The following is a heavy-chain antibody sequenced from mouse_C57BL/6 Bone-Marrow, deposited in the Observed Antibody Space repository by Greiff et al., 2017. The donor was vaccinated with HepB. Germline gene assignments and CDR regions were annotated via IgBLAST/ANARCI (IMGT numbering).Heavy chain of an antibody. Sequence: EVQLQQSGPVLVKPGASVKMSCKASGYTFTDYYMNWVKQSHGKSLEWIGVINPYNGGTSYNQKFKGKATLTVDKSSSTAYMELNSLTSEDSAVYYCARGTVVATPVYFDYWGQGTTLTVSS. J-gene: IGHJ2*01. V-gene: IGHV1-19*01. CDR2: INPYNGGT. D-gene: IGHD1-1*01. CDR1: GYTFTDYY. CDR3: ARGTVVATPVYFDY.